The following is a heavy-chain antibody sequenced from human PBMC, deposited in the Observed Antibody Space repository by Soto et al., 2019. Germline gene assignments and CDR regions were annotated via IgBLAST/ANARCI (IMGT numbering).Heavy chain of an antibody. CDR3: AKSFPPFKSRPQVYFGFDY. CDR1: GFTFSSYG. V-gene: IGHV3-30*18. J-gene: IGHJ4*02. Sequence: GGSLRLSCAASGFTFSSYGMHWVRQAPGKGLEWVAVISYDGSKKYYADSVKGRFTISRDNSKNTLYLQMNRLRAEDTAVYYCAKSFPPFKSRPQVYFGFDYWGQGTLVTVSS. D-gene: IGHD3-9*01. CDR2: ISYDGSKK.